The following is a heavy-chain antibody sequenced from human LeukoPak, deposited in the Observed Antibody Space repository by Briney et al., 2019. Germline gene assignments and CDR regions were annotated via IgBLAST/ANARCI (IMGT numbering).Heavy chain of an antibody. V-gene: IGHV3-21*01. CDR2: ISSSSSYI. J-gene: IGHJ4*02. CDR3: ARAGGGGLGYFDY. CDR1: GFTFSSYS. Sequence: GGSLGLSCAASGFTFSSYSMNWVRQAPGKGLEWVSSISSSSSYIYYADSVKGRFTISRDNAKNSLYLQMNSLRAEDTAVYYCARAGGGGLGYFDYWGQGTLVTVSS. D-gene: IGHD2-15*01.